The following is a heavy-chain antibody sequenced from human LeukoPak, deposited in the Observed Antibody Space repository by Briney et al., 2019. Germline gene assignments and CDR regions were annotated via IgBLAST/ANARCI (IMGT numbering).Heavy chain of an antibody. CDR1: GFTFSSYE. Sequence: PGGSLRLSCAASGFTFSSYEMNWVRQAPGKGLEWVSYISSSGSTIYYADSVKGRFTISRDNAKNSLYLQMNSLRAEDTAVYYCARGHCSGGSCYSYYYYYYMDVWGKGTTVTISS. J-gene: IGHJ6*03. CDR3: ARGHCSGGSCYSYYYYYYMDV. CDR2: ISSSGSTI. V-gene: IGHV3-48*03. D-gene: IGHD2-15*01.